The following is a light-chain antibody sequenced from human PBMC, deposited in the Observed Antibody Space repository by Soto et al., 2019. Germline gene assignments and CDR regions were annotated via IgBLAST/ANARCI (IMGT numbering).Light chain of an antibody. V-gene: IGLV3-16*01. CDR1: ALPKKY. CDR2: KDS. Sequence: SCELTQPPSVSVSLGQMARITCSGEALPKKYAYWYQQKPGQFPVLVIYKDSERPSGIPERFSGSSSGTIVTLTISGVQAEDEADYYCLSADSSGTWVLGGGTKLTVL. CDR3: LSADSSGTWV. J-gene: IGLJ3*02.